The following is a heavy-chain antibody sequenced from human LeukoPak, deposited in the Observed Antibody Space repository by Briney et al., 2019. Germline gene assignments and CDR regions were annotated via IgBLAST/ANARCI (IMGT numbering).Heavy chain of an antibody. CDR2: MNPNSGNT. V-gene: IGHV1-8*01. CDR1: GFTFTNYD. Sequence: ASVKVSCKASGFTFTNYDINWVRQATGQGLEWMGWMNPNSGNTGYTQKFQGRVTMTRNTSISTAYMELSSLRSEDTAVYYCARFSLGTTVTVDYWGQGTLVTVSS. CDR3: ARFSLGTTVTVDY. J-gene: IGHJ4*02. D-gene: IGHD4-11*01.